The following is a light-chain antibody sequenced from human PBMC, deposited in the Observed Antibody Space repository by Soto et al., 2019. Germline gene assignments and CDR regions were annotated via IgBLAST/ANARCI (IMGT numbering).Light chain of an antibody. Sequence: VMTQSPATLSVSPGERATLSCRASESVSSNLAWYQQRPGQAPRLLIYGASTRATDTPVRFSGSGSGTDFTLTISRLEPEDFAVYYCQQYGSSRPLTFGGGTKVDIK. J-gene: IGKJ4*01. CDR2: GAS. CDR3: QQYGSSRPLT. V-gene: IGKV3-15*01. CDR1: ESVSSN.